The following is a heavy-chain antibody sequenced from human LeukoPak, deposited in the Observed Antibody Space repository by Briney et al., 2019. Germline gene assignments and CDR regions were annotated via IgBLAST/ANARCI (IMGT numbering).Heavy chain of an antibody. CDR3: ARRYSSSWVHYFDY. CDR2: IYPGDSDT. D-gene: IGHD6-13*01. CDR1: GYSFTSYC. V-gene: IGHV5-51*01. J-gene: IGHJ4*02. Sequence: GESLKISCMGSGYSFTSYCIGWVRQMPGKGLECMGIIYPGDSDTRYSPSFQGQVTISADKSISTAYLQWSSLKASDTAMYYCARRYSSSWVHYFDYWGQGTLVTVSS.